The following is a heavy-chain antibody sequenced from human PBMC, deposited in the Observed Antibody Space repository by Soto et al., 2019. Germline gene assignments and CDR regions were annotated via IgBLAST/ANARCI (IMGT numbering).Heavy chain of an antibody. V-gene: IGHV1-8*01. J-gene: IGHJ6*02. CDR3: AKEKSYGMDV. Sequence: QVQLVQSGAEVKKPGASVKVSCKASGYTFTSYDINWVRQATGQGLEWMGWMNPNSGNTGYAQKFQGRVTLNRNPSKSTGYMELDSPRSEDPAVLYCAKEKSYGMDVWGQGTTVTVSS. CDR1: GYTFTSYD. CDR2: MNPNSGNT.